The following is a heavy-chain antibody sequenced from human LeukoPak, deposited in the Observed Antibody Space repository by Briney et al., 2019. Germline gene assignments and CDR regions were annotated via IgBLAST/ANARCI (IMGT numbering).Heavy chain of an antibody. Sequence: ASVKVSCKASGYTFTSYGISWVRQVPGQGLEWMGWISTNIGNTNYAQKFQGRVTMTKDTSTSTAYMEVRSLRSDDAAVYYCARDTHVLRFLEWLAPFDYWGQGTLVTVSS. V-gene: IGHV1-18*01. J-gene: IGHJ4*02. D-gene: IGHD3-3*01. CDR1: GYTFTSYG. CDR3: ARDTHVLRFLEWLAPFDY. CDR2: ISTNIGNT.